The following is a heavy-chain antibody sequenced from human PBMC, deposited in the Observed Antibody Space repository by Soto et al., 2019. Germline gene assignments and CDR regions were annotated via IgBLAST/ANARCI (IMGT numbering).Heavy chain of an antibody. V-gene: IGHV4-31*03. Sequence: SETLSLTCTVSGGSISSGGYYWSWIRQHPGKGLEWIGYIYYSGSTYYNPSLKSRVTISVDTSKNQFSLKLSSVTAADTAVYYCAGRVGWGARTWGEYYFDYWGQGTLVTVSS. CDR2: IYYSGST. CDR1: GGSISSGGYY. D-gene: IGHD1-26*01. CDR3: AGRVGWGARTWGEYYFDY. J-gene: IGHJ4*02.